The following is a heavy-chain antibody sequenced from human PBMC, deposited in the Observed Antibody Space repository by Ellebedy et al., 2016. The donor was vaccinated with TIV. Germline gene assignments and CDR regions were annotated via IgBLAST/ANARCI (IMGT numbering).Heavy chain of an antibody. J-gene: IGHJ4*02. CDR2: ISSTSSYI. V-gene: IGHV3-21*01. D-gene: IGHD2-2*01. CDR1: GFTFSSYS. Sequence: GGSLRLXCAASGFTFSSYSMSWVRQAPGKGLGWVSSISSTSSYIYYSDSVKGRFTISRDNAKNSLYLQMNSLRAEDTAVYYCARDFQLLYWGQGTLVTVSS. CDR3: ARDFQLLY.